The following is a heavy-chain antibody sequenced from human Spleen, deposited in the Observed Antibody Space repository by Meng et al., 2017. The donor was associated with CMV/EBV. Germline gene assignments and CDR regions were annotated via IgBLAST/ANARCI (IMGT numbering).Heavy chain of an antibody. J-gene: IGHJ5*02. V-gene: IGHV1-2*02. CDR3: ARARYCTGSSCYWFDP. Sequence: ASVKVSCKASGYTFTASGISWVRQAPGQGLEWMGWINPNSGGTNYAQKFQGRVTMTRDTSISTAYMELSRLRSDDTAVYYCARARYCTGSSCYWFDPWGQGTLVTVSS. CDR1: GYTFTASG. CDR2: INPNSGGT. D-gene: IGHD2-8*02.